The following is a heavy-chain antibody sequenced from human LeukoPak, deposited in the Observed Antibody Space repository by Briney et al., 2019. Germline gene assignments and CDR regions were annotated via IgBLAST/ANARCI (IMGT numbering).Heavy chain of an antibody. J-gene: IGHJ4*02. CDR2: MNPNSGNT. D-gene: IGHD5-12*01. CDR3: ASSIVATISVGFDY. V-gene: IGHV1-8*01. CDR1: GYTFTSYD. Sequence: ASVTVSCKASGYTFTSYDINWVRQATGQGLEWMGWMNPNSGNTGYAQKFQGRVTMTRNTSISTAYMELSSLRSEDTAVYYCASSIVATISVGFDYWGQGTLVTVSS.